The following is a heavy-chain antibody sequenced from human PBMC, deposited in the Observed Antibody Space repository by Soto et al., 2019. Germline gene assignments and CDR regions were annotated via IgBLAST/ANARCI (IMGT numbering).Heavy chain of an antibody. Sequence: QVQLQQWGAGLLKPSETLSLNCTLRVGSFSYFYWSWVRQPPGKGLEWIGEINRDGGTNFNPSLRMVVTISIDTPKSQFSLNLASVTAAATAMYYCARGGGNAASTNDFWAQGTLVTVSA. CDR3: ARGGGNAASTNDF. V-gene: IGHV4-34*01. J-gene: IGHJ4*02. CDR1: VGSFSYFY. CDR2: INRDGGT. D-gene: IGHD3-16*01.